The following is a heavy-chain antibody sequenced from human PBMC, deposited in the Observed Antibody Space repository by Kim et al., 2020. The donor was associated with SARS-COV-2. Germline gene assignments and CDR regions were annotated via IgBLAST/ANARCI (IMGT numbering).Heavy chain of an antibody. J-gene: IGHJ4*02. Sequence: GGSLRLSCAASGFTFSSYEMNWVRQAPGKGLEWVSYISSSGSTIYYADSVKGRFTISRDNAKNSLYLQMNSLRAEDTAVYYCARGNYDSSGYYYSPGDYWGQGTLVTVSS. CDR2: ISSSGSTI. CDR1: GFTFSSYE. V-gene: IGHV3-48*03. D-gene: IGHD3-22*01. CDR3: ARGNYDSSGYYYSPGDY.